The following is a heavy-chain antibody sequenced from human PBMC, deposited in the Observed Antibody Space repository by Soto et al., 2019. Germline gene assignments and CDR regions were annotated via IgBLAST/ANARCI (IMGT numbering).Heavy chain of an antibody. CDR1: GFTFSSYS. J-gene: IGHJ3*02. CDR2: ISSSSSTI. Sequence: GCLRRAGSASGFTFSSYSMNGVRQAAGKGLEWVSYISSSSSTIYYADSVKVRFTISRDNAKNSLYLQMNSLRDEDTAVYYCARDSPNDYYDSSGSFDIWGQGTMVTVSS. D-gene: IGHD3-22*01. CDR3: ARDSPNDYYDSSGSFDI. V-gene: IGHV3-48*02.